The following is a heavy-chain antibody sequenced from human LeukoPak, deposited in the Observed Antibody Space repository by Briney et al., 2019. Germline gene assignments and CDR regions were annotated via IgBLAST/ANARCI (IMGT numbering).Heavy chain of an antibody. CDR3: ARDAGYGYDRFDY. D-gene: IGHD5-18*01. CDR1: GFTFSSYW. CDR2: INSDGGTT. Sequence: GGSLRLSCGASGFTFSSYWMHGLRDAPGKGLVGVSGINSDGGTTTYADSVKGRFTISRDNAKNSLYLQMNSLRVEDTAVYYCARDAGYGYDRFDYWGQGTQVTVSS. J-gene: IGHJ4*02. V-gene: IGHV3-74*01.